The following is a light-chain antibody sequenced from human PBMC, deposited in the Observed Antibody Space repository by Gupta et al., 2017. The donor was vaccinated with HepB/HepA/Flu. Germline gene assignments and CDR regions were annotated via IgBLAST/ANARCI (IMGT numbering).Light chain of an antibody. CDR1: QSVLYSSNNKNY. Sequence: DIVMTQSPDSLAVSLGERATINCKSSQSVLYSSNNKNYLAWYQQKPGQPPKLLIYWASTRESGVPDRFSGSGSGTDFTLTSSSLQAEDVAVYYCQQYHSPPYTFGQGTKLEIK. V-gene: IGKV4-1*01. J-gene: IGKJ2*01. CDR3: QQYHSPPYT. CDR2: WAS.